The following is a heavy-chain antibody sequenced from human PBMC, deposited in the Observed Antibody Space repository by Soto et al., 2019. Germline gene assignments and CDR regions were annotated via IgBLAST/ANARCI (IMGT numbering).Heavy chain of an antibody. CDR2: IYWDDDE. D-gene: IGHD3-10*01. V-gene: IGHV2-5*02. J-gene: IGHJ4*02. Sequence: QITLKESGPTQVKPTQTLTLTCSFSGFSLNTDGEGVGWVRQPPGEALEWLALIYWDDDERYSPSLKTRLTITKGPAKTQVVLIMTNMDPVDTATYYCAHSRNLITEDAQVGDFDYWGQGTLVTVSS. CDR1: GFSLNTDGEG. CDR3: AHSRNLITEDAQVGDFDY.